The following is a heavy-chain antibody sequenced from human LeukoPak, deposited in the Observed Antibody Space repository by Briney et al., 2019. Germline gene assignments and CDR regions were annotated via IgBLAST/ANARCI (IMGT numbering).Heavy chain of an antibody. V-gene: IGHV4-38-2*01. CDR3: ARPNRTGGGQGAFEI. D-gene: IGHD2-8*02. CDR2: IYHSGDT. Sequence: SETLSLTCAVSGYSISSGYYWGWIRQPPGKGLEWIGNIYHSGDTYYKPSLKSRATISVDTSKNQFSLKLNSVTAADTAIYFCARPNRTGGGQGAFEIWGQRTMVTLSS. J-gene: IGHJ3*02. CDR1: GYSISSGYY.